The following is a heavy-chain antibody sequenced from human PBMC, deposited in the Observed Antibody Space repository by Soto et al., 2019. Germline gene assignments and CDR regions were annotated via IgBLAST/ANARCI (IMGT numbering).Heavy chain of an antibody. CDR2: ISAYNGNT. D-gene: IGHD2-2*01. V-gene: IGHV1-18*01. J-gene: IGHJ4*02. Sequence: ASVKVSCKASGYTFTSYGISWVRQAPGQGLEWMGWISAYNGNTNYAQKLQGRVTMTTDTSTSTAYMELRSLRSDDTAVYYCARDGRDIVVVPAAMCDYWGQGTLVTVS. CDR1: GYTFTSYG. CDR3: ARDGRDIVVVPAAMCDY.